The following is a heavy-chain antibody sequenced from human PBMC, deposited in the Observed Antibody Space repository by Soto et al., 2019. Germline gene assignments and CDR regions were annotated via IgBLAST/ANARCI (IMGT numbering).Heavy chain of an antibody. CDR2: INAGNGNT. V-gene: IGHV1-3*01. J-gene: IGHJ3*02. CDR1: GYTFTTSA. D-gene: IGHD3-10*01. Sequence: ASVKVSCKASGYTFTTSAMHWVRQAPGQRLEWMGWINAGNGNTKYSQKFQGRVTITRDTSASTAYMELSSLRSEDTAVYYCARGASMVRGVILDAFDIWGQGTMVTVSS. CDR3: ARGASMVRGVILDAFDI.